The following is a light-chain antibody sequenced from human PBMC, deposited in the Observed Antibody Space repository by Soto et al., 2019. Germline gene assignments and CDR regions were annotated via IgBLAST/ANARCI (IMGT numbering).Light chain of an antibody. CDR3: MQGSHWPPYT. Sequence: DVVMTQSPLSLPVTLGQPASISCRSSQSLVHSDGNTYLNWFQQRPGQSPRRLIYKVSNRDSGVPDRFSGSGSGTDFTLKISRVEADDVEVYFCMQGSHWPPYTFGQGTKLEIK. CDR1: QSLVHSDGNTY. J-gene: IGKJ2*01. V-gene: IGKV2-30*02. CDR2: KVS.